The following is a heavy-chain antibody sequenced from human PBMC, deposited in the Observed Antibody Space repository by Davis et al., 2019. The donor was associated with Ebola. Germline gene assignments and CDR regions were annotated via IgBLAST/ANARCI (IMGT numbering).Heavy chain of an antibody. CDR3: TRVLLGHDYYGLDF. J-gene: IGHJ6*01. D-gene: IGHD2-15*01. CDR2: IRSRAYSATT. V-gene: IGHV3-49*04. Sequence: PGGSLRLSCTTSGFTFGAYGMSWVRQAPGKGPEWVGLIRSRAYSATTEYAASVKGRFTISRDDSKSSAYLQMNSLKTEDTAVYYCTRVLLGHDYYGLDFWGQGTTVSVSA. CDR1: GFTFGAYG.